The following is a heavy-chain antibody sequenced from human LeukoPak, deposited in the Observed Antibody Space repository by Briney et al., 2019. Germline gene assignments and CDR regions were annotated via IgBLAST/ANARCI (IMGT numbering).Heavy chain of an antibody. D-gene: IGHD4-17*01. CDR1: GFTFSGSA. Sequence: GGSLRLSCAASGFTFSGSAMHWVRQASGKGLEWVGRIRSKANSYATAYAASVKGRFTISRDDSKNTAYLRMNSLRAEDTAVYYCANDGPPYGDYAPYTEYWGQGTLVTVSS. J-gene: IGHJ4*02. V-gene: IGHV3-73*01. CDR3: ANDGPPYGDYAPYTEY. CDR2: IRSKANSYAT.